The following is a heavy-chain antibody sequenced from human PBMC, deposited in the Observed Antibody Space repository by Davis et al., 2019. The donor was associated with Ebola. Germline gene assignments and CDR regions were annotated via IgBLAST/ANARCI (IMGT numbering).Heavy chain of an antibody. CDR1: GFNFDDYA. CDR3: ARGRFTSGHSCYSDY. V-gene: IGHV3-9*01. Sequence: SLKISCAASGFNFDDYAMHWVRQAPGKGLEWVSGISWNSGSIGYADSVKGRFTISRDNAKNSLYLQMNSLRAEDTAVYYCARGRFTSGHSCYSDYWGQGTLVTVSS. J-gene: IGHJ4*02. CDR2: ISWNSGSI. D-gene: IGHD2-15*01.